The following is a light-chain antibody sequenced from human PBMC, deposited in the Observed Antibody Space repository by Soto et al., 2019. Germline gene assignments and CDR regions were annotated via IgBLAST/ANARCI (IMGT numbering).Light chain of an antibody. CDR3: SSHAGSKRV. CDR1: SSDVGGYNY. Sequence: QSVLTQPPSASGSPGQSVTISCTGTSSDVGGYNYVSWYQQHPGKAPKLMIYEVSKRPSGVPDRFSGSKSGNTASLTVSGLQAEDEADYYCSSHAGSKRVFGTGTKVTV. J-gene: IGLJ1*01. CDR2: EVS. V-gene: IGLV2-8*01.